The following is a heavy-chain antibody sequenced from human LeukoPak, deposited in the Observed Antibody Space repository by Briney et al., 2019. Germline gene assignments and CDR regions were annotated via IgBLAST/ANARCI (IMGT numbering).Heavy chain of an antibody. Sequence: ASVTVSCKASGYTFTGYYMHWVRQAPGQGLEWMGWINPNSGGTNYAQKFQGRVTMTRDTSISTAYMELSRLRSDDTAVYYCASHRAPRGYSGYEDWGQGTLVTVSS. J-gene: IGHJ1*01. V-gene: IGHV1-2*02. CDR1: GYTFTGYY. CDR2: INPNSGGT. D-gene: IGHD5-12*01. CDR3: ASHRAPRGYSGYED.